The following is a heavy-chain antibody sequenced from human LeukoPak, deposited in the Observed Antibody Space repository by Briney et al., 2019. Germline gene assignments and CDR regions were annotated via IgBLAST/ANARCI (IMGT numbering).Heavy chain of an antibody. CDR3: AKWPLL. J-gene: IGHJ3*01. D-gene: IGHD1-26*01. CDR2: ISYDGSNK. Sequence: PGGSLRLSCVASGFPFSSYWMTWVRQAPGKGLEWVAVISYDGSNKYYADSVKGRFTISRDNSKNTLYLQMNSLRAEDAAVYYCAKWPLLWGQGTMVTVSS. CDR1: GFPFSSYW. V-gene: IGHV3-30*18.